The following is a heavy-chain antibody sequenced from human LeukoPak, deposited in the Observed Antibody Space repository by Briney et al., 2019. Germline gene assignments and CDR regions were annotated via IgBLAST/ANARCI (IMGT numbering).Heavy chain of an antibody. CDR3: ARVPITMVRGVIIRGIYGMDV. V-gene: IGHV4-59*08. CDR1: GGSISSYY. J-gene: IGHJ6*02. D-gene: IGHD3-10*01. Sequence: PSETLSLTCTVSGGSISSYYWSWIPQPPGKGLEWIGYIYYSWSTNYNPSLKSRVNISVDTSKNQFSLKLSSVPAADTAVYYCARVPITMVRGVIIRGIYGMDVWGQGTTVTVSS. CDR2: IYYSWST.